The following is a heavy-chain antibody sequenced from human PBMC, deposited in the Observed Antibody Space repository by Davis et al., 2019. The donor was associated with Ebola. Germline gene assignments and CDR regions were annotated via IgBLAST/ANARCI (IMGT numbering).Heavy chain of an antibody. V-gene: IGHV3-23*01. CDR2: LGTSADT. Sequence: GGSLRLSCAASGFTFSSYVMSWVRQAPGKGLEWVSTLGTSADTYYADSVKGRFTISRDNSKNTLYLQMNGRRVEDTAIYFCVKDTSNIWFDIWGQGTMVTVSS. CDR1: GFTFSSYV. J-gene: IGHJ3*02. CDR3: VKDTSNIWFDI. D-gene: IGHD1-26*01.